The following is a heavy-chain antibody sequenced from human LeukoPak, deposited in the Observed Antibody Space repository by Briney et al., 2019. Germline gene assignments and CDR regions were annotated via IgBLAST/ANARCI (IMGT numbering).Heavy chain of an antibody. Sequence: GASVKVSCKASGYTFTSYGISWVRQAPGQGLEWMGWISAYNGNTNYAQKLQGRVTMTTDTSTSTAYMELRSLRSDDTAVYYCARWYSGYDGRGWFDPWGQGTLVTVSS. CDR3: ARWYSGYDGRGWFDP. J-gene: IGHJ5*02. CDR1: GYTFTSYG. CDR2: ISAYNGNT. D-gene: IGHD5-12*01. V-gene: IGHV1-18*01.